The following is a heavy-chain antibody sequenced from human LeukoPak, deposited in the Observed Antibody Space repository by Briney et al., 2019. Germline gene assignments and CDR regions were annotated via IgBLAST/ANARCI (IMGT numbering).Heavy chain of an antibody. CDR3: AKLGSPRAY. V-gene: IGHV4-59*01. J-gene: IGHJ4*02. CDR1: GDSIGDFY. Sequence: SETLSLTCTVSGDSIGDFYWSWIRQPPGQGLEWIGHIYYFERTDYNPSLESRVTISVDAAKNHFSLKLRSVTPLDTAVYYCAKLGSPRAYWGQGILVTVSS. CDR2: IYYFERT. D-gene: IGHD7-27*01.